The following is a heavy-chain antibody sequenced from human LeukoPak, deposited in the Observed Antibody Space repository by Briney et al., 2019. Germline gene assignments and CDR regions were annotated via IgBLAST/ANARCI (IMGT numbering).Heavy chain of an antibody. CDR2: ITSGGSVI. CDR3: ARKRLADPGDETSFGGTPFDS. J-gene: IGHJ4*02. D-gene: IGHD3-16*01. V-gene: IGHV3-48*03. Sequence: GGSLRLSCVASGFTLKTYHMNWVRQAPGKGLEWLSGITSGGSVIYYADSVKGRFTISRDDAMKSLFLQMSGLTVDDTAVYYCARKRLADPGDETSFGGTPFDSWGQGTLVIVSS. CDR1: GFTLKTYH.